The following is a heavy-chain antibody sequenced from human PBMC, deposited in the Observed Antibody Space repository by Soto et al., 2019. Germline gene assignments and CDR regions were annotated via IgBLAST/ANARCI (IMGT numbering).Heavy chain of an antibody. CDR2: ISATSDAA. Sequence: EVQLLESGGGLVQPGGSLRLSCAASGFPFSTSAMNWVRQAPGKGLEWVSIISATSDAAYYAESVKGRFTSSRDNSKNTLYLQMNSLRPEDTAMYYCGKYSGSYPVYNVMNVWGQGNTVTVSS. CDR1: GFPFSTSA. D-gene: IGHD1-26*01. CDR3: GKYSGSYPVYNVMNV. J-gene: IGHJ6*01. V-gene: IGHV3-23*01.